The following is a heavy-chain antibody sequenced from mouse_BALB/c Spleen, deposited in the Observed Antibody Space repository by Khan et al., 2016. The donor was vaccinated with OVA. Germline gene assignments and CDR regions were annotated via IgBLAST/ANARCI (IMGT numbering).Heavy chain of an antibody. CDR1: GFSLTSYG. D-gene: IGHD2-12*01. V-gene: IGHV2-2*02. J-gene: IGHJ3*01. CDR2: IWSGGST. Sequence: QVQLKQSGPGLVQPSQSLSITCTVSGFSLTSYGIHWVRQSPGKGLEWLGVIWSGGSTDYKVDFISRLNISKDNSKSQVFFKMNSLQANDKAIYYCARNYNYDEGLAYWGQGTLVTVSA. CDR3: ARNYNYDEGLAY.